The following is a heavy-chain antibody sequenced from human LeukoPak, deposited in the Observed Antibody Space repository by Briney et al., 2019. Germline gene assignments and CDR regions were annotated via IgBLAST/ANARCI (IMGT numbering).Heavy chain of an antibody. D-gene: IGHD6-19*01. CDR3: VRQLAVPGPGYFDL. J-gene: IGHJ2*01. V-gene: IGHV3-64D*06. CDR2: ISSNGGGP. CDR1: GFTFSSYA. Sequence: GGSLRLSCAASGFTFSSYAMHWVRQAPGKGLEYVSAISSNGGGPHYADSVKGRFTISRDNSKNTLYLQMSSLRAEDTAVYYCVRQLAVPGPGYFDLWGRGTLVTVSS.